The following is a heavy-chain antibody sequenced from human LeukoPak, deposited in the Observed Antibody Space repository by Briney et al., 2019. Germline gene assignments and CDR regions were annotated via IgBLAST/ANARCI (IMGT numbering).Heavy chain of an antibody. CDR2: IKEDGSET. V-gene: IGHV3-7*01. CDR3: ARGKANSFDI. CDR1: GFTFSNYW. J-gene: IGHJ3*02. Sequence: PGGSLRLSCAASGFTFSNYWMNWVRQAPGKGLEWVANIKEDGSETYYADSVKGRFTISRDNARNSLYLQMNSLGAEDTAVYHCARGKANSFDIWGQGTMVTVSS.